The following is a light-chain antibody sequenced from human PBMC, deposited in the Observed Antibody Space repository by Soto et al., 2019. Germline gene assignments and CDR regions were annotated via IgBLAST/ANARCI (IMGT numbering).Light chain of an antibody. CDR3: LQHNSYPLT. J-gene: IGKJ4*01. V-gene: IGKV1-9*01. Sequence: DVQLTQSPSFLAASVGDRLTITSRASQDIKRFLAWYQQKPGKAPKLLIYTISTLQSGVPSRFSGSGSGTEFTLTISSLQPDDFATYYCLQHNSYPLTFGGGTKVDIK. CDR2: TIS. CDR1: QDIKRF.